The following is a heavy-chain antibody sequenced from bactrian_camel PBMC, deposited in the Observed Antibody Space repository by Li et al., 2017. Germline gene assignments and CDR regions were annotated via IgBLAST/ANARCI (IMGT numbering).Heavy chain of an antibody. CDR2: INSGSGSI. CDR1: RFTFSSYW. V-gene: IGHV3S1*01. Sequence: HVQLVESGGGLVRPGGSLRLSCGASRFTFSSYWMYWVRQAPGKGLEWVSAINSGSGSIYYADSVKGRFTISRDNANNTLYLQMNSLKTEDTAVFYCAVKVLPEGYWGQGTQVTVS. CDR3: AVKVLPEGY. J-gene: IGHJ4*01.